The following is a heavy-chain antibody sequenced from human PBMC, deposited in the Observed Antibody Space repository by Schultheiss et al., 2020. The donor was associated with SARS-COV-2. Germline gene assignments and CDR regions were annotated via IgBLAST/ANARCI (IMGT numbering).Heavy chain of an antibody. CDR1: GFTFSSYG. D-gene: IGHD2-15*01. Sequence: GESLKISCAASGFTFSSYGMHWVRQAPGKGLEWVAVIWYDGSNKYYADSVKGRFTISRDNSKNTLYLQMNSLRAEDTAVYYCARDRAAVLAGYWFDPWGQGTLVTVSS. V-gene: IGHV3-33*01. J-gene: IGHJ5*02. CDR3: ARDRAAVLAGYWFDP. CDR2: IWYDGSNK.